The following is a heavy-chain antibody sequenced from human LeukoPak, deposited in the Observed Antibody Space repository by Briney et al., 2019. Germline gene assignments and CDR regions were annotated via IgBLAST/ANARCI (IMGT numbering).Heavy chain of an antibody. J-gene: IGHJ3*02. CDR3: ARTSYYDSSGYSRRAFDI. CDR2: IYYSGST. V-gene: IGHV4-39*01. Sequence: PSETLSLTCTVSGGSISSSSYYWGWIRQPPGKGLEWIGSIYYSGSTYYNPSLKSRVTISVDTSKNQFSLKLSSVTAADTAVYYCARTSYYDSSGYSRRAFDIWGQGTMVTVSS. CDR1: GGSISSSSYY. D-gene: IGHD3-22*01.